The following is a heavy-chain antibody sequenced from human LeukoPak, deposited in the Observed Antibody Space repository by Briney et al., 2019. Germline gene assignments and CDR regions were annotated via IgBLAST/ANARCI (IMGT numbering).Heavy chain of an antibody. D-gene: IGHD6-13*01. CDR3: AKDLHSSSWCWFDP. J-gene: IGHJ5*02. CDR2: ISSSSSYI. CDR1: GFTFSSYS. V-gene: IGHV3-21*01. Sequence: GGSLRLSCAASGFTFSSYSMNWVRQAPGKGLEWVSSISSSSSYIYYADSVKGRFTISRDNAKNSLYLQMNSLRAEDTAVYYCAKDLHSSSWCWFDPWGQGTLVTVSS.